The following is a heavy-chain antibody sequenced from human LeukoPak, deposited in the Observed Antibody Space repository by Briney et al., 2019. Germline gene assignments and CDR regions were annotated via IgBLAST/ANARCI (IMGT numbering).Heavy chain of an antibody. CDR1: GGTFNNFA. D-gene: IGHD6-13*01. Sequence: SVKVSCKASGGTFNNFAICWVRQAPGQGLEWMGGIFPVFGTPAYAQKFQGRVTITADESTRTAHMELSSLRSDDTAVYYCARGPHTSSWYKHAFDIWAQGTMVTVSS. V-gene: IGHV1-69*13. J-gene: IGHJ3*02. CDR3: ARGPHTSSWYKHAFDI. CDR2: IFPVFGTP.